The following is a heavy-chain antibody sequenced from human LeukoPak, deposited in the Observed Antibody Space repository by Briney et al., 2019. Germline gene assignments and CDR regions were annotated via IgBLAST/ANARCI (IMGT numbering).Heavy chain of an antibody. CDR2: IWYDGSNK. J-gene: IGHJ4*02. D-gene: IGHD1-20*01. CDR1: GFTFSSYG. CDR3: ARDRGTNWNYFDY. Sequence: RSLRLSCAASGFTFSSYGMHWVRQAPGKGLEWVAVIWYDGSNKYYADSVKGRFTISRDNSKNTLYLQMNSLRAEDTAVYYCARDRGTNWNYFDYWGQGTLVTVSS. V-gene: IGHV3-33*01.